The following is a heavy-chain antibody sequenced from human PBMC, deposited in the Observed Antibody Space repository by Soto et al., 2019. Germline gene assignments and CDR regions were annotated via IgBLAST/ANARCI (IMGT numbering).Heavy chain of an antibody. D-gene: IGHD2-2*01. Sequence: GGSLRLSCAASGFTFSSYWMHWVRQAPGKGLVWISRVSSDGSDTHYADSVKGRFTISRDNAKNTLFLQMNSLRDEDTAVYFCALFQRTSGFDYWGQGTLVTVSS. V-gene: IGHV3-74*01. CDR3: ALFQRTSGFDY. CDR2: VSSDGSDT. J-gene: IGHJ4*02. CDR1: GFTFSSYW.